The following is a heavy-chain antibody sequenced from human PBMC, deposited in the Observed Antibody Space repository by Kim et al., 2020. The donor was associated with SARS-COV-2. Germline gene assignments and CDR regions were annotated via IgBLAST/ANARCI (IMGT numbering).Heavy chain of an antibody. V-gene: IGHV3-7*03. CDR2: INGDGSAK. J-gene: IGHJ6*02. Sequence: GGSLRLSCAVSGFTLRNYYMTWVRQAPGKGLEWVAVINGDGSAKYYVDSVKGRFTISRDNAKNSLYLQLNTLRAEDTAVYYCASGIGYCAADSCPWPGVHNGMDVWGQGTTVTVSS. D-gene: IGHD2-15*01. CDR1: GFTLRNYY. CDR3: ASGIGYCAADSCPWPGVHNGMDV.